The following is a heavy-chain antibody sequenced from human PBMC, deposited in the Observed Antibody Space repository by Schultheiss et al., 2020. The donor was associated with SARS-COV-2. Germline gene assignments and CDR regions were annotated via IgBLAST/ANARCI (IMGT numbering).Heavy chain of an antibody. CDR1: GFTFSSYS. J-gene: IGHJ4*02. D-gene: IGHD3-3*01. CDR3: ASDILHRYDFWRGCDY. V-gene: IGHV3-48*04. CDR2: ISSSSSTI. Sequence: GESLKISCAASGFTFSSYSMNWVRQAPGKGLEWVSYISSSSSTIYYADSVKGRFTISRDNAKKSLYLQMNSLRAEDTAVYYCASDILHRYDFWRGCDYWGQGTLVTVSS.